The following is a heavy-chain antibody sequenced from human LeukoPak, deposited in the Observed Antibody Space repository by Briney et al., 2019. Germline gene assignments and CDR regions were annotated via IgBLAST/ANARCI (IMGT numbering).Heavy chain of an antibody. D-gene: IGHD2-15*01. CDR2: ISGSGGST. CDR1: GFTFSSYG. Sequence: GGSLRLSCAASGFTFSSYGMSWVRQAPGKGLEWVSAISGSGGSTYYADSVKGRFTISRDNSKNTLYLQMNSLRAEDTAVYYCARVTVVVVRLRGTHDAFDIWGQGTMVTVSS. V-gene: IGHV3-23*01. CDR3: ARVTVVVVRLRGTHDAFDI. J-gene: IGHJ3*02.